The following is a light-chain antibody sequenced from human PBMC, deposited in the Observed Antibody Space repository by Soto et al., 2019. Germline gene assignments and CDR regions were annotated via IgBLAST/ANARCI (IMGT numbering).Light chain of an antibody. V-gene: IGKV3D-15*01. Sequence: EIVITQSPATLSVSPGERATLSCRASQSVSSNLAWYQQKPGQAPRLLIYGASTRATGIPARFSGSGSGTEFTLTISSLQSEDFAVYYCQQYNNWPQKTFGQGTRLEIK. CDR1: QSVSSN. CDR3: QQYNNWPQKT. CDR2: GAS. J-gene: IGKJ5*01.